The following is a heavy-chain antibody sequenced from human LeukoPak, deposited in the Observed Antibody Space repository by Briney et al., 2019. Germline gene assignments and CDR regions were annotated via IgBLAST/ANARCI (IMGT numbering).Heavy chain of an antibody. J-gene: IGHJ6*02. Sequence: GGSLRLSCAASGFTFSSSAMSWVRQAPGKGLEWVSAISGSGGSTYYADSVKGRFTISRDNSKNTLYLQMNSLRAEDTAVYYCAKPSYDFWSGYYTRGPNYYYGMDVWGQGTTVTVSS. CDR1: GFTFSSSA. D-gene: IGHD3-3*01. CDR2: ISGSGGST. V-gene: IGHV3-23*01. CDR3: AKPSYDFWSGYYTRGPNYYYGMDV.